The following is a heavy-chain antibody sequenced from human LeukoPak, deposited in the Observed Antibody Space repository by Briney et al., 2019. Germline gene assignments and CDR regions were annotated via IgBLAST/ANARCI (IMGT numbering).Heavy chain of an antibody. CDR1: GFTVSGNY. J-gene: IGHJ4*02. Sequence: GGSLRLSCAVSGFTVSGNYMSWVRQAPGKGLEWVSLIYSGGTTYYADSVKGRFTISRDNSKNTLYLQMNSLRAEDTAVYYCAKDILPSSGWNYWGQGTLVTVSS. CDR3: AKDILPSSGWNY. V-gene: IGHV3-53*01. D-gene: IGHD3-22*01. CDR2: IYSGGTT.